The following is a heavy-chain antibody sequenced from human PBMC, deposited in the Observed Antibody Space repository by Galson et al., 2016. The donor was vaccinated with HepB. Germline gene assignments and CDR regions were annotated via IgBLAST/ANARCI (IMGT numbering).Heavy chain of an antibody. V-gene: IGHV4-39*01. Sequence: SETLSLTCSVSGGSIATSNSYWAWIRQPPGEGLEWIGSIYYSGSTYYNPSLKSRLTVSVDTSKNQLSLTLTSVTAADTGVYYCARNITPIRGGENWFAPWGQGTLVTVSS. D-gene: IGHD1-20*01. CDR3: ARNITPIRGGENWFAP. CDR1: GGSIATSNSY. J-gene: IGHJ5*02. CDR2: IYYSGST.